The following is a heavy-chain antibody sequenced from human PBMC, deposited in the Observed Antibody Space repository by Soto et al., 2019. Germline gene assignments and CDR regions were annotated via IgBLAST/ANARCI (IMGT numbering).Heavy chain of an antibody. CDR1: GGSMNSYY. CDR3: ARYSPPKKSYDSNPGWFDP. V-gene: IGHV4-59*01. Sequence: QVQLQESGPGLVKPSETLSLTCTVSGGSMNSYYWSWIRQPPGKGLGWLGYVYSSGTSKYNVSLESRITMSLDTSRYQFSLRLNSVTAADTAVYFCARYSPPKKSYDSNPGWFDPWGQGTLVAVSS. D-gene: IGHD2-15*01. J-gene: IGHJ5*02. CDR2: VYSSGTS.